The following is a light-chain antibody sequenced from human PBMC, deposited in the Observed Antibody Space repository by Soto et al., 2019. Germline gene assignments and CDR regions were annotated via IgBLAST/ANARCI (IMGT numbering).Light chain of an antibody. CDR1: QNLSSNY. Sequence: EIVLTQSPGTLSLSPGERATLSCRASQNLSSNYLAWYQQRLGQSPRLLVYGASSRATGIPDRFSGSGFGTDFALTISRLEPEDSAVYYCHQYDNAPFTFGPGTRVGIK. J-gene: IGKJ3*01. CDR3: HQYDNAPFT. V-gene: IGKV3-20*01. CDR2: GAS.